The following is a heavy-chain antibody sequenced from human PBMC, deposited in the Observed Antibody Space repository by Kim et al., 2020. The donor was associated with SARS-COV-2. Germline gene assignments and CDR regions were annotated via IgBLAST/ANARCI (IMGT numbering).Heavy chain of an antibody. CDR2: ISYDGSNK. Sequence: GGSLRLSCAASGFTFSSYGMHWVRQAPGKGLEWVAVISYDGSNKYYADSVKGRFTISRDNSKNTLYLQMNSLRAEDTAVYYCAKSLVRNSSYWGQGTLVTVSS. V-gene: IGHV3-30*18. D-gene: IGHD3-22*01. J-gene: IGHJ4*02. CDR1: GFTFSSYG. CDR3: AKSLVRNSSY.